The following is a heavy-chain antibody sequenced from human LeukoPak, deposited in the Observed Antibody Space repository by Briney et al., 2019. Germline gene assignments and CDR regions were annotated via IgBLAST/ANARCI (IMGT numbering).Heavy chain of an antibody. CDR2: IYTSGST. V-gene: IGHV4-4*07. CDR3: ARVGVEQCLDY. J-gene: IGHJ4*02. Sequence: SETLPLTCTVSGGSISSLYWSWIRQPAGKGLEWIGRIYTSGSTNYNPSLKSRVTMSVDTSKNQFSLKLSSVTAADTAVYYCARVGVEQCLDYWGQGTLVTVSS. CDR1: GGSISSLY. D-gene: IGHD6-19*01.